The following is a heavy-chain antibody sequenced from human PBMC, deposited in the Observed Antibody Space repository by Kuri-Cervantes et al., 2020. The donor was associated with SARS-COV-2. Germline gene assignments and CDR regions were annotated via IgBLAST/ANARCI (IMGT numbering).Heavy chain of an antibody. CDR3: ARVSGGCSSTSCYFASYYYYYMDV. D-gene: IGHD2-2*01. V-gene: IGHV1-18*01. Sequence: ASVKVSCKASGYTFTSYGISWVRQAPGQGLEWMGWISAYNGNTNYAQKLQGRVTMTTDTSTSTAYMELRSLRSDDTAVYHCARVSGGCSSTSCYFASYYYYYMDVWGKGTTVTVSS. CDR2: ISAYNGNT. J-gene: IGHJ6*03. CDR1: GYTFTSYG.